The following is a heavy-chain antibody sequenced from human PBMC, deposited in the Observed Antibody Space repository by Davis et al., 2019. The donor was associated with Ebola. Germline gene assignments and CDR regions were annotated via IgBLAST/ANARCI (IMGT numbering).Heavy chain of an antibody. Sequence: GGSLRLSCAASGFTFSDAWMTWVRQAPGKGLEWVSGISGNGRATYYADSVKGRFTISRDNSKNTVYLQMDSLRAEDTAVYFCAKDHRFIVAAVTGLDYWGQGTPVTVSS. CDR1: GFTFSDAW. CDR2: ISGNGRAT. D-gene: IGHD5-12*01. J-gene: IGHJ4*02. CDR3: AKDHRFIVAAVTGLDY. V-gene: IGHV3-23*01.